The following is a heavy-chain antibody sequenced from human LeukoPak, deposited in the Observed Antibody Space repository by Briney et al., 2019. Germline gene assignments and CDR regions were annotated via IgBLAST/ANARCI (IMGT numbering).Heavy chain of an antibody. CDR3: ARGLLTARARDAFDI. V-gene: IGHV1-18*01. J-gene: IGHJ3*02. CDR1: GYTFTTYG. Sequence: ASVKVSCKASGYTFTTYGISWVRQAPGRGLEWMGWVSAYNGNTNYAQELQGRVTMTTDTSANTAYMELGSLRSDDTAVYYCARGLLTARARDAFDIWGQGTMVSVSS. D-gene: IGHD7-27*01. CDR2: VSAYNGNT.